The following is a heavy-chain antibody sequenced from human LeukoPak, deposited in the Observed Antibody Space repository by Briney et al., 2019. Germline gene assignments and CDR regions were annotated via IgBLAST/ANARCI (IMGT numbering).Heavy chain of an antibody. Sequence: PSGTLSLTCAVSGGSISSSNWWSWVRQPPGKGLEWIGEIYHSGSTNYNPSLKSRVTISVDKSKNQFSLKLSSVTAADTAVYYCARVNDKTELRYFDWSVYYFDYWGQGTLVTVSS. CDR2: IYHSGST. CDR3: ARVNDKTELRYFDWSVYYFDY. V-gene: IGHV4-4*02. J-gene: IGHJ4*02. CDR1: GGSISSSNW. D-gene: IGHD3-9*01.